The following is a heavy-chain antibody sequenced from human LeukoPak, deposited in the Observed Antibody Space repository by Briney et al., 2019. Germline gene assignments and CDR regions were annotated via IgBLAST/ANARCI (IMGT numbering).Heavy chain of an antibody. D-gene: IGHD6-19*01. J-gene: IGHJ3*02. CDR1: GYTFTSYG. CDR2: ISAYNGNT. CDR3: ARFRVKWLVSFHPYHDAFDI. Sequence: GASVKVSCKASGYTFTSYGISWVRQAPGQGLEWMGWISAYNGNTNYAQKLQGRVTMTTDTSTSTAYMELRSLRSDDTAVYYCARFRVKWLVSFHPYHDAFDIWGQGTMVTVSS. V-gene: IGHV1-18*01.